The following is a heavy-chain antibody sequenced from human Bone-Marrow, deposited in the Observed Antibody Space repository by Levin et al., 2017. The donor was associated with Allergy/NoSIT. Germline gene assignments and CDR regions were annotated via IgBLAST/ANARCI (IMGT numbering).Heavy chain of an antibody. D-gene: IGHD2-2*02. CDR1: RDTFTSSS. CDR3: ARAKMEDCTDPSCYNRNYYYYMDL. Sequence: QTGGSLRLSCAASRDTFTSSSMNWVRQAPGKGPEWVSYISPSNTIYYAQSVKGRFSVSRDNAKNSLFLQMNNLRAGDTAVYYCARAKMEDCTDPSCYNRNYYYYMDLWGTGTTVTVSS. CDR2: ISPSNTI. J-gene: IGHJ6*03. V-gene: IGHV3-48*01.